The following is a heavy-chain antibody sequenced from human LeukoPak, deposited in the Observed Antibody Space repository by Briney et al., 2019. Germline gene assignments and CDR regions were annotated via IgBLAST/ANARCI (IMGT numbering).Heavy chain of an antibody. J-gene: IGHJ4*02. CDR1: GGTFSSYA. CDR2: IIPIFGTA. Sequence: PQASVKVSCKASGGTFSSYAISWVRQAPGQGLEWMGGIIPIFGTANYAQKFQGRVTITADESTSTAYMELSSLRSEDTAVYYCAREGEYSSGCFDYWGQGTLVTVSS. V-gene: IGHV1-69*13. D-gene: IGHD6-19*01. CDR3: AREGEYSSGCFDY.